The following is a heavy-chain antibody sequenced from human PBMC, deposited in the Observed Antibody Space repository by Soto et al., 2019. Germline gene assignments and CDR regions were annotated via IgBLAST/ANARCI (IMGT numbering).Heavy chain of an antibody. CDR3: ARVVAYYYDSSGYQPKRYYFDY. J-gene: IGHJ4*02. Sequence: SETLSLTCAVYGGSFSGYYWSWIRQPPGKGLEWIGEINHSGSTNYNPSLKSRVTISVDTSKNQFSLKLSSMTAADTAVYYCARVVAYYYDSSGYQPKRYYFDYWGQGTLVTVPS. V-gene: IGHV4-34*01. CDR1: GGSFSGYY. CDR2: INHSGST. D-gene: IGHD3-22*01.